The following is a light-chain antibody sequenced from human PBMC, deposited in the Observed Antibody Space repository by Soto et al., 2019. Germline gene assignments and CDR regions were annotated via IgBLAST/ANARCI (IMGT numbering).Light chain of an antibody. Sequence: DIVMTQSPLSLPVTPGEPASISCRSSQSLLGTNGRNYLDWYLQKPGQSPQLLIYLGSNRASGVPDRFSGSGSGTDFTLKISRVEAEDVGVYHCMQALRAPPTFGQGTKVDIK. V-gene: IGKV2-28*01. J-gene: IGKJ1*01. CDR2: LGS. CDR3: MQALRAPPT. CDR1: QSLLGTNGRNY.